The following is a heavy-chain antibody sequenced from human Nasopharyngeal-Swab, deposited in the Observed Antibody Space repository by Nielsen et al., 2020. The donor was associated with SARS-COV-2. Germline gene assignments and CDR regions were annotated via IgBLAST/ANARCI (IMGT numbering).Heavy chain of an antibody. D-gene: IGHD2-2*01. CDR3: ASNPLYCSSTSCYHDAFDI. Sequence: ASVKVSCKASGYTFTSYGISWVRQAPGQGLEWMGWISAYNGNTNYAQKLQGRVTMTTDTSTSTAYMELRRLRSDDTAVYYCASNPLYCSSTSCYHDAFDIWGQGTMVTVSS. CDR1: GYTFTSYG. V-gene: IGHV1-18*01. CDR2: ISAYNGNT. J-gene: IGHJ3*02.